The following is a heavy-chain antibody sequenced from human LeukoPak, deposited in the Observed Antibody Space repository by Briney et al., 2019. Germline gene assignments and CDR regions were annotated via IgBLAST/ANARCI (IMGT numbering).Heavy chain of an antibody. CDR2: LLGSGGAT. CDR1: GFTFNNYA. D-gene: IGHD2-21*02. V-gene: IGHV3-23*01. Sequence: GGSLRLSCAASGFTFNNYAMTWVRQAPGKGLEWVSSLLGSGGATYYANSVKGRFTISRDNAKNTLYLQMNSLRAEDTAVYFCARGGTYCGNDCYGTNYWGQGTLVTVSS. J-gene: IGHJ4*02. CDR3: ARGGTYCGNDCYGTNY.